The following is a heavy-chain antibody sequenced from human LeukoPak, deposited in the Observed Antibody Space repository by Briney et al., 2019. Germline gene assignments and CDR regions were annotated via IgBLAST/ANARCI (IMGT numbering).Heavy chain of an antibody. CDR3: ARTHGGAGSPNNFDY. J-gene: IGHJ4*02. V-gene: IGHV3-53*01. D-gene: IGHD3-10*01. CDR2: IYSGSST. Sequence: GGSLRLSCAASGFTVSSDYMSWVRQAPGKGPEWVSTIYSGSSTYYADSVKGRFTISRDRPKNTVYLQVNSLRAEDTAVYYCARTHGGAGSPNNFDYWGQGTLVTVSA. CDR1: GFTVSSDY.